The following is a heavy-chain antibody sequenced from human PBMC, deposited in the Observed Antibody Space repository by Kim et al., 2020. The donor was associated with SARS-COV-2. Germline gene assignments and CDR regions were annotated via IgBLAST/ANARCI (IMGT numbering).Heavy chain of an antibody. D-gene: IGHD2-21*02. V-gene: IGHV1-3*01. CDR2: INAGNGNT. CDR3: ARDGAYCGGDCSPIWFDP. J-gene: IGHJ5*02. Sequence: ASVKVSCKASGYTFTSYAMHWVRQAPGQRLEWMGWINAGNGNTKYSQKFQGRVTITRDTSASTAYMELSSLRSEDTAVYYCARDGAYCGGDCSPIWFDPWGQGTLVTVSS. CDR1: GYTFTSYA.